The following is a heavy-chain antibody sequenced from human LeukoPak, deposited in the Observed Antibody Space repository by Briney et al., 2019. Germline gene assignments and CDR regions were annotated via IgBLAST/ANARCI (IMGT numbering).Heavy chain of an antibody. J-gene: IGHJ3*02. D-gene: IGHD3-22*01. Sequence: GGSLRLSCAASGFTVSSNYMSWVRQAPGKGLEWVSVIYSGGSTYYADSVKVRFTVSRDNSKNTLYLQMNSLRAEDTAVYYCARAPFTYDSSGDSFDIWGQGTMVTVSS. CDR3: ARAPFTYDSSGDSFDI. CDR1: GFTVSSNY. V-gene: IGHV3-66*01. CDR2: IYSGGST.